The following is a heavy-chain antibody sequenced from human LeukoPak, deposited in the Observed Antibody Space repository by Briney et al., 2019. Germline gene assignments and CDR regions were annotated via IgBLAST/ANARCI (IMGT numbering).Heavy chain of an antibody. CDR3: TRMTTGHDY. CDR2: INHSGYT. D-gene: IGHD4-17*01. J-gene: IGHJ4*02. V-gene: IGHV4-34*01. CDR1: GVSFDDYY. Sequence: SETLSLTCAVSGVSFDDYYWAWVRQTPGKGLEWIGEINHSGYTDDSPSLKSRVTLSIDTSKKQFSLNLRSVTVADAGIYYCTRMTTGHDYWGQGTLVTVSS.